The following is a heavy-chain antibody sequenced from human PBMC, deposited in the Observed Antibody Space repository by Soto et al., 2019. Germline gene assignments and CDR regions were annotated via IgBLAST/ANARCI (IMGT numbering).Heavy chain of an antibody. CDR1: GLDVSSGGSY. J-gene: IGHJ4*02. Sequence: QVQLQESGPSLVRPSQTLSLTCSVSGLDVSSGGSYWGWIRQLPGKGLEWTGYIYYTGETFFNPSLASRLSISSHTSKNQFSLKLSSMTPADTAVFYCARSVVGGQSQTDHWGQGTLVTVSS. D-gene: IGHD1-26*01. CDR3: ARSVVGGQSQTDH. V-gene: IGHV4-31*03. CDR2: IYYTGET.